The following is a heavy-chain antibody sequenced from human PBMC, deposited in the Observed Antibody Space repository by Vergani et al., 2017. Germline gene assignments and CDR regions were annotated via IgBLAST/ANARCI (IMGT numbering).Heavy chain of an antibody. J-gene: IGHJ5*02. D-gene: IGHD6-13*01. CDR2: ISSSSSYI. V-gene: IGHV3-21*01. Sequence: VQLVESGGGVVQPGGSLRLSCAASGFTFSSYSMNWVRQAPGKGLEWVSSISSSSSYIYYADSVKGRFTISRDNAKNSLYLQMNSLRAEDTAVYYCARVMIAAAGTRWFDPWGQGTLVTVSS. CDR3: ARVMIAAAGTRWFDP. CDR1: GFTFSSYS.